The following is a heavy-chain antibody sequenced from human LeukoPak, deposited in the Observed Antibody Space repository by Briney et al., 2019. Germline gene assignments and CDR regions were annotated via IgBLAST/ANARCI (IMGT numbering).Heavy chain of an antibody. J-gene: IGHJ4*02. Sequence: ASVNVSCKASGYTFTGYYMHWVRQAPGQGLEWMGWINPNSGGTNYAQKFQGRVTMTRDTSISTAYMELSRLRSDDTAVYYCARASPPPRISSRYYFDYWGQGTLVTVSS. CDR1: GYTFTGYY. CDR3: ARASPPPRISSRYYFDY. V-gene: IGHV1-2*02. CDR2: INPNSGGT. D-gene: IGHD3-3*02.